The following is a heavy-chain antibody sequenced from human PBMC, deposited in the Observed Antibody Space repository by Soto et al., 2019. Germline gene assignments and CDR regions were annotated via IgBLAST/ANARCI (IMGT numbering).Heavy chain of an antibody. D-gene: IGHD7-27*01. V-gene: IGHV4-34*01. CDR1: GGSFSGYY. CDR2: INHSGST. J-gene: IGHJ6*02. CDR3: ASGDYYYGMDV. Sequence: QVQLQQWGAGLLKPSETLSLTCAVYGGSFSGYYWSWIRQPPGKGLEWIGEINHSGSTNYNPSLKSRVTISVDTSKNQFSLKRSSVIAADTAVYYCASGDYYYGMDVWGQGTTVTVSS.